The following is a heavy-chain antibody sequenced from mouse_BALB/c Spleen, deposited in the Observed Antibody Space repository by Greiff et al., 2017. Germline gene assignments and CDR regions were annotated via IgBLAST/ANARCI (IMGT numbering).Heavy chain of an antibody. CDR1: GFSLTSYG. CDR2: IWSGGST. Sequence: QVQLQQSGPGLVQPSQTLSITCTVSGFSLTSYGVHWVRQSPGKGLEGLGVIWSGGSTDYNATFISRLSISSDNSKSQVFFKMNSLQANDTAIYYCARNVGVYGEAWFAYWGQGTLVTVSA. D-gene: IGHD1-1*01. V-gene: IGHV2-2*02. J-gene: IGHJ3*01. CDR3: ARNVGVYGEAWFAY.